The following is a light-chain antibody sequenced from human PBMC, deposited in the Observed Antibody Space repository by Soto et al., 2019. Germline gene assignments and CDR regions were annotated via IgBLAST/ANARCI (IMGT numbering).Light chain of an antibody. CDR2: GAS. J-gene: IGKJ1*01. V-gene: IGKV3-20*01. Sequence: EIVMTQSPATLYVSPGEWATVACRASQRVSRSYLAWCQQKPGQAPRLLIYGASSRATGIPDRFSGSGSGTDFTLTISRLEPEDFAVYYCQLRRTFGQGTKVDNK. CDR1: QRVSRSY. CDR3: QLRRT.